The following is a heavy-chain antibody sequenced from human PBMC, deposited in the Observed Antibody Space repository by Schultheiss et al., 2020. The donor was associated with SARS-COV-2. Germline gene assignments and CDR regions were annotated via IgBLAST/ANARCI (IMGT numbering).Heavy chain of an antibody. CDR1: GFTFSSYG. V-gene: IGHV3-73*01. CDR3: AKALGEGATPWDY. D-gene: IGHD3-16*01. CDR2: IRSKANSYAT. J-gene: IGHJ4*02. Sequence: GGSLRLSCAASGFTFSSYGMHWVRQASGKGLEWVGRIRSKANSYATAYAASVKGRFTISRDDSKNTAYLQMNSLKTEDTAVYYCAKALGEGATPWDYWGQGTLVTVSS.